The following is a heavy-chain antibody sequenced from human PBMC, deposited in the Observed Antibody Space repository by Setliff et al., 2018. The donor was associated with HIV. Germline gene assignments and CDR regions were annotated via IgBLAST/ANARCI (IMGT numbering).Heavy chain of an antibody. V-gene: IGHV3-7*03. CDR1: GFTFSTYW. CDR3: ARSVPDSAYRPTDY. CDR2: IKENGDEK. J-gene: IGHJ4*02. D-gene: IGHD3-22*01. Sequence: PVGSLRLSCAASGFTFSTYWMSWFRQAPGKGLEWVANIKENGDEKYYVDSVKGRFTISRDNAKNSLYLQMSSLRVEDTAVYYCARSVPDSAYRPTDYWVQGTQVTVSS.